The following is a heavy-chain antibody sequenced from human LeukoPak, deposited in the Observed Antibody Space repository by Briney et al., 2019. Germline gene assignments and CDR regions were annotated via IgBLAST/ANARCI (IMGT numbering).Heavy chain of an antibody. D-gene: IGHD6-13*01. Sequence: GESLKISCKGSGYSFISSWIGWVRQLPGKGLEWMGIIYPADSDTRYSPSFQGQVTISADKSISTAYLQWSSLKASDTAMYYCARQGVYSSSWPNWGQGTLVTVSS. J-gene: IGHJ4*02. CDR3: ARQGVYSSSWPN. V-gene: IGHV5-51*01. CDR2: IYPADSDT. CDR1: GYSFISSW.